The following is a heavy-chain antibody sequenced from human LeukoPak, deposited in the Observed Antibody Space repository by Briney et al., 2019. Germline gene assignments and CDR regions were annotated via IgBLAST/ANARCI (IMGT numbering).Heavy chain of an antibody. Sequence: GGSLRLSCAASGSTFSIYGLHWVRQAPGKGLEWVALFSADGINIYYADSVKGRFTISRDNSKNMLYLQMDSLRAEDTAVYYCAKAAVYSVNWTPFDDWGQGTLVTVSS. CDR2: FSADGINI. D-gene: IGHD1-1*01. V-gene: IGHV3-30*18. CDR3: AKAAVYSVNWTPFDD. J-gene: IGHJ4*02. CDR1: GSTFSIYG.